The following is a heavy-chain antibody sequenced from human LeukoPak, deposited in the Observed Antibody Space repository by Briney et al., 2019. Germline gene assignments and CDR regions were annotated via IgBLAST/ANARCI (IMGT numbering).Heavy chain of an antibody. CDR1: GYSFTGYY. CDR2: INPNSGGT. J-gene: IGHJ4*02. D-gene: IGHD3/OR15-3a*01. V-gene: IGHV1-2*02. CDR3: AIGIITRATAGLGY. Sequence: ASMKVSCKASGYSFTGYYIHWVRQAPGQGLEWMGWINPNSGGTNSAQKFQGRVTMTRDTSITTAYMELSRLRSDDTAVYYCAIGIITRATAGLGYWGQGTLVTVSS.